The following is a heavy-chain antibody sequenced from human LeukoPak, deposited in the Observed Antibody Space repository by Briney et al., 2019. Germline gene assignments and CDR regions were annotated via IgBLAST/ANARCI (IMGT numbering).Heavy chain of an antibody. J-gene: IGHJ6*04. V-gene: IGHV1-69*10. CDR3: ATRARLPPSVASTGYFYYGMDV. CDR2: IIPVLDAA. D-gene: IGHD6-19*01. CDR1: GESFSNPA. Sequence: ASVKVSCKASGESFSNPAISWVRQAPGQGLEWMGGIIPVLDAAIYAQRFQGRVMITADKSTSTVYMELSSLHSGDTAVYYCATRARLPPSVASTGYFYYGMDVWGKGTTVTVSS.